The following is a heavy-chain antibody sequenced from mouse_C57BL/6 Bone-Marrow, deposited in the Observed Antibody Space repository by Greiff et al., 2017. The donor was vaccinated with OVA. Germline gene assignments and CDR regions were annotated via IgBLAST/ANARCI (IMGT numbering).Heavy chain of an antibody. CDR3: ARFTPLYYDYDGRFDY. Sequence: EVMLVESGPGLAKPSQTLSLTCSVTGYSITSDYWNWIRKFPGNKLEYMGYISYSGSTYYNPSLKSRISITRDTSKNKYYLQLNSVTTEDTATYYCARFTPLYYDYDGRFDYWGQGTTLTVSS. J-gene: IGHJ2*01. D-gene: IGHD2-4*01. CDR2: ISYSGST. CDR1: GYSITSDY. V-gene: IGHV3-8*01.